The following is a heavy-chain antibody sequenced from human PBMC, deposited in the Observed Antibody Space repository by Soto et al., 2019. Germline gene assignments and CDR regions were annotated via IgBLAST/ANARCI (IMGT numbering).Heavy chain of an antibody. D-gene: IGHD6-6*01. CDR2: ISYDGRNK. CDR3: AKDVSIAARYFDY. Sequence: GGSLRLSCAASGFTFTNYGMHWVRQAPGKGLEWVAVISYDGRNKYYADSVKGRFTISRDNSKNTLSLQMNSLRGEDTAVYYCAKDVSIAARYFDYWGQGTVVTVSS. V-gene: IGHV3-30*18. CDR1: GFTFTNYG. J-gene: IGHJ4*02.